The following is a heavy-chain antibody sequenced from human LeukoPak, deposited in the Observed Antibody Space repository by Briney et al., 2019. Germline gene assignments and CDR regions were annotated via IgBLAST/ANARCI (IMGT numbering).Heavy chain of an antibody. CDR3: ARQSISGSSLSYFDY. CDR2: IYDSGST. D-gene: IGHD3-22*01. J-gene: IGHJ4*02. V-gene: IGHV4-59*01. CDR1: GGSISGYY. Sequence: SETLSLTRTVSGGSISGYYWSWIRQPPGKGLEWIGNIYDSGSTNYNPSLKSRLTISVDTSKNQCSLKLSSVTAADTAVYYCARQSISGSSLSYFDYWGQGTLVNVSS.